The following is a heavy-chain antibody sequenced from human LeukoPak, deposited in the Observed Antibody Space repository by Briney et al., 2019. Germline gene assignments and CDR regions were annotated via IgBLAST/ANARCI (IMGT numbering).Heavy chain of an antibody. CDR1: GFTFTFYS. CDR2: IWYDGSNK. J-gene: IGHJ4*02. V-gene: IGHV3-33*08. Sequence: PGGSLRLSCAASGFTFTFYSMNWVRQAPGKGLEWVAVIWYDGSNKYYADSVKGRFTISRDNSKNTLYLQMNSLRAEDTAVYYCARDNSSSWFYFDYWGQGTLVTVSS. CDR3: ARDNSSSWFYFDY. D-gene: IGHD6-13*01.